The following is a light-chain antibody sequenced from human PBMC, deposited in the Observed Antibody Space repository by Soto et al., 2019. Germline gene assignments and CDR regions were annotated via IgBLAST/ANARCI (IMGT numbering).Light chain of an antibody. J-gene: IGKJ4*01. CDR1: QGISSW. Sequence: DIQMTQSPSSVSASVGDRVTITCRASQGISSWLAWYQQKPGKAPNLLIYAASSLQSGVPSRFRGGGFGTDFPLPIASLHPEDLATSYCKRPDISPLFLGGGTKGDFK. CDR2: AAS. CDR3: KRPDISPLF. V-gene: IGKV1-12*01.